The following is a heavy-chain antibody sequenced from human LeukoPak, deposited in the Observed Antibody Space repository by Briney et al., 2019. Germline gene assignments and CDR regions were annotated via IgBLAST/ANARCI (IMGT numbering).Heavy chain of an antibody. CDR3: ARMTSYSSGCYFDY. D-gene: IGHD6-19*01. J-gene: IGHJ4*02. V-gene: IGHV4-59*01. Sequence: SETLSLTCTVTGGSISGYYWSWIRQPPGKGLEWIGFIYYSGTTNYNPSLKSRVTVSVDTSKNQFSLMLSSVTAADTAVYYCARMTSYSSGCYFDYWGQGTLATVSS. CDR2: IYYSGTT. CDR1: GGSISGYY.